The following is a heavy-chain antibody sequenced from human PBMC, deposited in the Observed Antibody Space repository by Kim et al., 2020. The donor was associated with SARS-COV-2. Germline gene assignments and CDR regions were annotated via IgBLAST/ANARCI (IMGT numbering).Heavy chain of an antibody. V-gene: IGHV3-23*03. Sequence: GGSLRLSCAASGFTFSSYAMSWVRQAPGKGLEWVSVIYSGGSSTYYADSVKGRFTISRDNSKNTLYLQMNSLRAEDTAVYYCAKDGPILLSFGELSWAKHGMDVWGQGTTVTVSS. CDR1: GFTFSSYA. J-gene: IGHJ6*02. CDR2: IYSGGSST. D-gene: IGHD3-10*01. CDR3: AKDGPILLSFGELSWAKHGMDV.